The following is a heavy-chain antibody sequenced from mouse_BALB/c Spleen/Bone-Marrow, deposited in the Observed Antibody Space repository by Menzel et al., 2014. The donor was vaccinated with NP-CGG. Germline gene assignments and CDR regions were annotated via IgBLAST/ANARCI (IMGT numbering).Heavy chain of an antibody. J-gene: IGHJ1*01. CDR1: GYTFSSYW. CDR2: ILPGSGST. CDR3: ARRGGWLGYFDV. Sequence: VQLQQSGAELMKPGASVKISCNATGYTFSSYWIEWVKQRPGHGLEWIGEILPGSGSTNYNEKSKGKATFTADTSSNTAYRQLSGLTSEDSAVYYCARRGGWLGYFDVWGAGTTVTVSS. V-gene: IGHV1-9*01. D-gene: IGHD2-3*01.